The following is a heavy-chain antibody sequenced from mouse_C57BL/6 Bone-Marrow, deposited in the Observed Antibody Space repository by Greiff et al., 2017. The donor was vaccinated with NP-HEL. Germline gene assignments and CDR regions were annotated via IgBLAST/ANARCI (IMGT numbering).Heavy chain of an antibody. CDR3: ARGYGYWDFDV. Sequence: QVQLQQSGPELVKPGASVKISCKASGYSFTSYYIHWVKQRPGQGLEWIGWIYPGSGNTKYNEKFKGKATLTADTSSSTAYMQLSSLTSEDSAVYYCARGYGYWDFDVWGTGTTVTVSS. CDR2: IYPGSGNT. CDR1: GYSFTSYY. D-gene: IGHD3-1*01. V-gene: IGHV1-66*01. J-gene: IGHJ1*03.